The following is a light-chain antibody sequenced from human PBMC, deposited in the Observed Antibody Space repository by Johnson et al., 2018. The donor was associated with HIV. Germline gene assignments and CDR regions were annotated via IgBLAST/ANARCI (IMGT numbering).Light chain of an antibody. J-gene: IGLJ1*01. CDR1: SSNIGNNY. CDR2: END. Sequence: QAVLTQPPSVSVAPGQKVSISCSGSSSNIGNNYVSWYRQLPGTAPKVLIYENDKRPSGIPDRFSGSKSGTSATLGITGLQTGDEADYSCGTWDSSLRAGEYVFGTGTKVSVL. CDR3: GTWDSSLRAGEYV. V-gene: IGLV1-51*02.